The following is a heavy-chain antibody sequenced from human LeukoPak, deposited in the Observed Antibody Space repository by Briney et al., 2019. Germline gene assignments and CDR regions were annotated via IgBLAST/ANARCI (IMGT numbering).Heavy chain of an antibody. V-gene: IGHV4-59*08. CDR3: ARRGDGYPYYFDY. J-gene: IGHJ4*02. Sequence: PSETLSLTCTVSGGSISNYYWSWIRQTPGKGLEWIGYIFYSGSTDYNPSVKSRVTISVDTSRNQFSLKLRSVTAADTAVYYCARRGDGYPYYFDYWGQGTLVIVSS. CDR1: GGSISNYY. CDR2: IFYSGST. D-gene: IGHD5-24*01.